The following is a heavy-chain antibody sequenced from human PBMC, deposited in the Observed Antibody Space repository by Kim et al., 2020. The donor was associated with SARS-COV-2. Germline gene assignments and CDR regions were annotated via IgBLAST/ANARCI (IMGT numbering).Heavy chain of an antibody. CDR2: INHSGST. J-gene: IGHJ6*02. CDR1: GGSFSGYY. Sequence: SETLSLTCAVYGGSFSGYYWSWIRQPPGKGLEWIGEINHSGSTNYNPSLKSRVTISVDTSKNQFSLKLSSVTAADTAVYYCARGLYDILPGLLLLYYYYGMDVWGQGPTVTVSS. V-gene: IGHV4-34*01. D-gene: IGHD3-9*01. CDR3: ARGLYDILPGLLLLYYYYGMDV.